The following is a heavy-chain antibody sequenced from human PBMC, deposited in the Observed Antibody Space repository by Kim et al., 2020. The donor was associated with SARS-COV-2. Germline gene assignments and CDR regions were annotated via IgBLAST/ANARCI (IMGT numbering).Heavy chain of an antibody. V-gene: IGHV3-33*06. Sequence: GGSLRLSCAASGFTFSSYGMHWVRHAPGKGLEWVAVIWYDGSNKYYADSVKGRFTISRDNSKNTLYLQMNSLRAEDTAVYYCAKNFGGGYSSGWYDYWGQGTLVTVSS. CDR3: AKNFGGGYSSGWYDY. D-gene: IGHD6-19*01. CDR1: GFTFSSYG. CDR2: IWYDGSNK. J-gene: IGHJ4*02.